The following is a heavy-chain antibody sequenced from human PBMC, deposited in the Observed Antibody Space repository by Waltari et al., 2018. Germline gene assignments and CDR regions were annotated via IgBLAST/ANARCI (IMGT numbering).Heavy chain of an antibody. J-gene: IGHJ6*03. D-gene: IGHD3-10*01. Sequence: QVQLQESGPGLVKPSETLSLTCTVSGGSISSYYWSWIRQPPGKGLEWIGFIYYSGSTKYNPSLKSRVTISVDTSKNQFSLKLSSVTAADTAVYYCARTGARDYYMDVWGKGTTVTISS. CDR2: IYYSGST. CDR3: ARTGARDYYMDV. V-gene: IGHV4-59*08. CDR1: GGSISSYY.